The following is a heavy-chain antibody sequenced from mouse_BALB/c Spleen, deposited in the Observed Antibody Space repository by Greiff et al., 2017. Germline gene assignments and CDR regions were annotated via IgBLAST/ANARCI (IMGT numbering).Heavy chain of an antibody. V-gene: IGHV2-9*02. CDR2: IWAGGST. J-gene: IGHJ3*01. CDR1: GFSLTSYG. Sequence: QVQLKESGPGLVAPSQSLSITCTVSGFSLTSYGVHWVRQPPGKGLEWLGVIWAGGSTNYNSALMSRLSISKDNSKSQVFLKMNSLQTDDTARYYCAREYGNGFAYWGQGTLVTVSA. CDR3: AREYGNGFAY. D-gene: IGHD2-10*02.